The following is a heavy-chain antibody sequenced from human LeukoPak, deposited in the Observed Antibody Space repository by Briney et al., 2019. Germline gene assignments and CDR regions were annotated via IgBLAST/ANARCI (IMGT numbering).Heavy chain of an antibody. V-gene: IGHV4-34*01. CDR1: GGSFSGYY. CDR2: INHSGST. J-gene: IGHJ5*02. D-gene: IGHD5-24*01. Sequence: SETLSLTCAVYGGSFSGYYWSWIRQPPGKGLEWIGEINHSGSTNYNPSLKSRVTISVDTSKNQFSLKLSSVTAADTAVYYCARLALWLQPQSWFAPWGQGTLVTVSS. CDR3: ARLALWLQPQSWFAP.